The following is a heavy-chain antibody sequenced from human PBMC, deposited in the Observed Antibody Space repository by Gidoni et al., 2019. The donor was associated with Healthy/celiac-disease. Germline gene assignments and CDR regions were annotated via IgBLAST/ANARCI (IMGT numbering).Heavy chain of an antibody. CDR2: IHYSGSA. J-gene: IGHJ4*02. V-gene: IGHV4-39*01. CDR3: ASLGEMATILFDY. CDR1: GGSNRSSSYY. D-gene: IGHD5-12*01. Sequence: QLHLQESGLGLVKPSETLSLTCTVPGGSNRSSSYYWGWIRQPPGKGLEWIGSIHYSGSAYYNPSLKSRVTISVDTSKNQFSLKLSSVTAADTAVYYCASLGEMATILFDYWGQGTLVTVPS.